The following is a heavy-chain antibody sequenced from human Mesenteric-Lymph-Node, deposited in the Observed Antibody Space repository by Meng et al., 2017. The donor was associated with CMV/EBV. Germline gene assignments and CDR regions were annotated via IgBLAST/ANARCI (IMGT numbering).Heavy chain of an antibody. CDR3: ARNPPICGTTNCYRAENWFDP. CDR1: GYSISSGYY. Sequence: GSLRLSCTVSGYSISSGYYWGWIHQPAGKGLEWIGSVYHSGTTYYNPSLRSRVTISLDTSKNQFSLRMTSVTAADTAFYYCARNPPICGTTNCYRAENWFDPWGQGTLVTVSS. CDR2: VYHSGTT. V-gene: IGHV4-38-2*02. J-gene: IGHJ5*02. D-gene: IGHD2-2*01.